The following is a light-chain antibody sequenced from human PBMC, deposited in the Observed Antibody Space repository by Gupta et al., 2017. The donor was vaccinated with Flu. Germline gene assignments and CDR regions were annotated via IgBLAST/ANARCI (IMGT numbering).Light chain of an antibody. V-gene: IGLV3-21*02. CDR2: DNS. CDR1: NIGSKS. Sequence: GQTARMTGGGNNIGSKSVHWYHQTPGQAPVLVVYDNSSRPSGIPERFSGSNSGTTATLTISRVEAGDEADYYCQVWDSGSDQYVFATGTKVTVL. J-gene: IGLJ1*01. CDR3: QVWDSGSDQYV.